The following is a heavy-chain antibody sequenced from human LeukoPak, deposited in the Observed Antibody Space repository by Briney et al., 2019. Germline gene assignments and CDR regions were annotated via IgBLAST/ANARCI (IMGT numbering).Heavy chain of an antibody. CDR2: IIPIFGTA. V-gene: IGHV1-69*05. CDR3: ARDFWSGYSNWFDP. D-gene: IGHD3-3*01. J-gene: IGHJ5*02. Sequence: GASVKVSCXASGGTFSSYAISWVRQAPGQGLAWMGRIIPIFGTANYAQKFQGRVTITTDESTSTAYMELSSLRSEDTAVYYCARDFWSGYSNWFDPWGQGTLVTVSS. CDR1: GGTFSSYA.